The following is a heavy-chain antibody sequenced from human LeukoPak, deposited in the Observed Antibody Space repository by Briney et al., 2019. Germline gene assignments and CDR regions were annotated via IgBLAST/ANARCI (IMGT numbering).Heavy chain of an antibody. CDR3: TRDPSVAAAGFSAFDI. CDR2: INPNSGGT. Sequence: ASVKVSCKASGYTFTGYYMHGVRQAPGQGLEWMGWINPNSGGTNYAQKFQGRVTMTRDTSISTAYMELSRLRSDDTAVYYCTRDPSVAAAGFSAFDIWGQGTMVTVSS. V-gene: IGHV1-2*02. CDR1: GYTFTGYY. J-gene: IGHJ3*02. D-gene: IGHD6-13*01.